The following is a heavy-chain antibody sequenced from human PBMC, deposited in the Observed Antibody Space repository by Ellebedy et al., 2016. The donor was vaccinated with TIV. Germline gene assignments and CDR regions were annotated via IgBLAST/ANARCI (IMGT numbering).Heavy chain of an antibody. CDR2: INPNGRST. D-gene: IGHD2-21*01. J-gene: IGHJ4*02. CDR3: TRGPLDKIAIADEY. CDR1: GFTFSNYW. V-gene: IGHV3-74*03. Sequence: GGSLRLXCEVSGFTFSNYWMHWVRRAPGKGLVRVSCINPNGRSTTYADSVKGRFTVSRDDAKNTLFLQMNGLTAEDTAVYFCTRGPLDKIAIADEYWGQGTLVTVSS.